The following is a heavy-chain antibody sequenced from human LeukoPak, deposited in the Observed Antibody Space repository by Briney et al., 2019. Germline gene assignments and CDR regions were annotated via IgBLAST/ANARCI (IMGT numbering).Heavy chain of an antibody. J-gene: IGHJ6*02. V-gene: IGHV3-64*01. CDR3: ARDRYYDSSGANQKIYYYYGMDV. CDR1: GFTFSSYA. D-gene: IGHD3-22*01. CDR2: ISSNGGST. Sequence: GRSLRLSCAASGFTFSSYAMHWVRQAPGKGLEYVSAISSNGGSTYYANSVKGRFTISRDNSKNTLYLQMGSLRAEDMAVYYCARDRYYDSSGANQKIYYYYGMDVWGQGTTVTVSS.